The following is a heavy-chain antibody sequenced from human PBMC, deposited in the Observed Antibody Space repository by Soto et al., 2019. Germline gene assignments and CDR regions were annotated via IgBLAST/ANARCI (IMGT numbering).Heavy chain of an antibody. V-gene: IGHV1-58*01. J-gene: IGHJ4*02. CDR3: AAFYYYDSSGYLNFDY. D-gene: IGHD3-22*01. Sequence: QMPLVQSGPEVKKPGTSVKVSCKASGFTFTSSAVQWVRQARGQRLEWIGWIVVGSGNTNYAQKFQERVTITRDMSTSTAYMELSSLRSEDTAVYYCAAFYYYDSSGYLNFDYWGQGTLVTVSS. CDR2: IVVGSGNT. CDR1: GFTFTSSA.